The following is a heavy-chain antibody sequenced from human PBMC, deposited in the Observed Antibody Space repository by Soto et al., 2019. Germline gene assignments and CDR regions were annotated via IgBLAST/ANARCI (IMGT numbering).Heavy chain of an antibody. D-gene: IGHD3-9*01. Sequence: QVRLVQSGAEVKKPGASVKVSCKTYGYDFTNYGINWVRQAPGQGLEWMGWISAYNGNIVYAQNFRGRATLTTDTSTGSAYIELRSLRSDDTAVYYCARGQDSLTGGKFTLWGQGTLVTVSS. CDR1: GYDFTNYG. V-gene: IGHV1-18*01. CDR3: ARGQDSLTGGKFTL. J-gene: IGHJ4*02. CDR2: ISAYNGNI.